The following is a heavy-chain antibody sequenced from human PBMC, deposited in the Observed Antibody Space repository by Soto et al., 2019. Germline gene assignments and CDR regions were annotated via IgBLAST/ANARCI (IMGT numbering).Heavy chain of an antibody. CDR2: ISAYNGNT. CDR3: ARGITMVRGVNLRWFDP. CDR1: GYTFTSYG. Sequence: GASVKVSCKASGYTFTSYGISWVRQAPGQGLEWMGWISAYNGNTNYAQKLQGRVTMTTDTSTSTAYMELRSLRSDDTGVYYYARGITMVRGVNLRWFDPWGQGTLVTVSS. D-gene: IGHD3-10*01. J-gene: IGHJ5*02. V-gene: IGHV1-18*01.